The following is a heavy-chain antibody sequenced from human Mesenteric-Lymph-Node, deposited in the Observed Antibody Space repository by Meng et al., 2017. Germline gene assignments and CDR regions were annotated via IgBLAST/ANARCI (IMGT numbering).Heavy chain of an antibody. Sequence: ASVKVSCKASGYTFTRFGINWVRQSPGQGLEWMGWINPYRGDTNYAQKFQGRVTLNTDTSTTTAYMGLRGLTSDDTAVYYFESGVKEWLPSAPEYWGQGTLVTVSS. V-gene: IGHV1-18*01. CDR3: ESGVKEWLPSAPEY. CDR1: GYTFTRFG. D-gene: IGHD5-12*01. CDR2: INPYRGDT. J-gene: IGHJ4*02.